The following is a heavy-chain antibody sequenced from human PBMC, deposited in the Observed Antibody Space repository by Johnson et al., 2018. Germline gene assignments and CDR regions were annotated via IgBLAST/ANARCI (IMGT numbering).Heavy chain of an antibody. J-gene: IGHJ6*03. CDR2: ITWNGGSI. CDR1: GFTFDDYA. Sequence: EVQLVETGGGLVQPGRSLRLSCAASGFTFDDYAMHWVRQAPGKGLEWVSGITWNGGSIGYADSVKGRFAMSRDNAKKSLYLQMDSLRAEDTALYYCAKGGRYGGPYYYYYMDVWGKGTTVTVSS. V-gene: IGHV3-9*01. D-gene: IGHD1-26*01. CDR3: AKGGRYGGPYYYYYMDV.